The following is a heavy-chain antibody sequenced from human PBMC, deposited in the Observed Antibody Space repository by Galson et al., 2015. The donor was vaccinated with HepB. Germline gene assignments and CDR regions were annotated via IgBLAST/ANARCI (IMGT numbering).Heavy chain of an antibody. J-gene: IGHJ2*01. CDR3: ARVLTHWYCDL. Sequence: SLRLSCAASGFSFGTSWMTWFRRAPGKGLGWVANIAPEGSEMFYVHSVKGRFTISRDNARNSLYLQMHILRADHTAEYYCARVLTHWYCDLWGRGTLVTVSP. D-gene: IGHD4-23*01. CDR2: IAPEGSEM. V-gene: IGHV3-7*01. CDR1: GFSFGTSW.